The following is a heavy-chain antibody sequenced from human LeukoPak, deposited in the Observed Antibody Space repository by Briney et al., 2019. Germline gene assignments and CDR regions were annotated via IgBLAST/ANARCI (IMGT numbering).Heavy chain of an antibody. CDR1: GFTFSGYS. Sequence: PGGSLRLSCAASGFTFSGYSLNWVRQAPGKGLEWVSSISSSSSYIYYADSVKGRFTISRDNAKNSLYLQMNSLRAEDTAVYYCARGIALLKGELDYWAERPLDTVSS. CDR3: ARGIALLKGELDY. V-gene: IGHV3-21*01. D-gene: IGHD6-13*01. CDR2: ISSSSSYI. J-gene: IGHJ4*02.